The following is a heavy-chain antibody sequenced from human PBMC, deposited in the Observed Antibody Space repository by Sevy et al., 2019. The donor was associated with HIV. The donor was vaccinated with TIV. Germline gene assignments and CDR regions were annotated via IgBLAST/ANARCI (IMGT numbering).Heavy chain of an antibody. D-gene: IGHD3-3*01. CDR3: ARDFTIFGVVSGIDY. CDR1: GFTISNHG. Sequence: GGSLRLSCAASGFTISNHGMNWVRQAPGKGLEWLSSISDDSRYIYYSDSVKGRFTISRANAKNLLYLQMNNLRVEDTAIYYCARDFTIFGVVSGIDYWGQGNLVTVSS. CDR2: ISDDSRYI. J-gene: IGHJ4*02. V-gene: IGHV3-21*04.